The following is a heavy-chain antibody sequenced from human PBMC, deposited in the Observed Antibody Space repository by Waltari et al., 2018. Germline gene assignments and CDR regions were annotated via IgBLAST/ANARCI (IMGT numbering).Heavy chain of an antibody. CDR2: IIPIFGKA. J-gene: IGHJ1*01. CDR3: ASADTAMVVYFQH. Sequence: QVQLVQSGGEVRKPGSPAKVPCKASGGTVSSYAISWVRQAPGQGREGMGGIIPIFGKATYAQKFQGRVTITADESTSTAYMELSSLRSEDTAVYYCASADTAMVVYFQHWGQGTLVTVSS. CDR1: GGTVSSYA. V-gene: IGHV1-69*01. D-gene: IGHD5-18*01.